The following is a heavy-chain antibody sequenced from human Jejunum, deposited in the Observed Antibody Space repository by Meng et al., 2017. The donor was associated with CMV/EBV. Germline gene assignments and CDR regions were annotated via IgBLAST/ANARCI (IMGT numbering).Heavy chain of an antibody. V-gene: IGHV3-74*01. CDR1: GFTFSAYW. CDR2: ISLDGGST. CDR3: ARGGDGYGNFDY. D-gene: IGHD5-24*01. J-gene: IGHJ4*02. Sequence: AASGFTFSAYWMHWVRQAPGKGLVWVSRISLDGGSTYYADSVKGRLTISRDNAKNTLYLQMNSLRAEDAAVYYCARGGDGYGNFDYWGQGTLVTVSS.